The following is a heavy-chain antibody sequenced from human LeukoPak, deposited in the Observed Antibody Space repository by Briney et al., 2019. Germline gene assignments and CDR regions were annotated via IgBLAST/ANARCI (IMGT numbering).Heavy chain of an antibody. CDR2: INHSGDI. V-gene: IGHV4-34*01. D-gene: IGHD3-10*01. Sequence: SQTLSLTCGVYGESFSGFYWSWIRQTPGKGLQWIGEINHSGDINYNPSLESRVTISVDTSKRQFSLRLSSVTAADTAVYYCARDSYYYGSGNDYWGQGTLVTVSS. CDR3: ARDSYYYGSGNDY. CDR1: GESFSGFY. J-gene: IGHJ4*02.